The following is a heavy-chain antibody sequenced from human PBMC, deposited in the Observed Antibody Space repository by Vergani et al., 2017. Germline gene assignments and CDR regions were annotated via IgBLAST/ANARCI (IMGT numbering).Heavy chain of an antibody. CDR2: IHYSGRT. CDR3: ARERVRTARTFDI. J-gene: IGHJ3*02. CDR1: GASVNSYY. V-gene: IGHV4-30-4*08. Sequence: QVKLQESGPGLVKPSETLSLTCTVSGASVNSYYWSWIRQSPGKGLEWIGYIHYSGRTYYDPSLKSRFTISVDTSKNQFSLKVTSVTAADTAVYYCARERVRTARTFDIWGQGTMVTVSS. D-gene: IGHD5-18*01.